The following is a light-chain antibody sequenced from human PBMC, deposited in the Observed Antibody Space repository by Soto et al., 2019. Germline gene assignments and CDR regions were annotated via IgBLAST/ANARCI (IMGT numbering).Light chain of an antibody. Sequence: DIVMTQSPDSLAVSLGERATLNCKSSQSVLYSTNNRNYLAWYQKKPGQPPKLLVYWASTRESGVPDRFSGSGSGTDFSLSISSLQAEDVAVYYCQQYYRSPLSFGGGTRVEI. CDR3: QQYYRSPLS. J-gene: IGKJ4*01. CDR1: QSVLYSTNNRNY. CDR2: WAS. V-gene: IGKV4-1*01.